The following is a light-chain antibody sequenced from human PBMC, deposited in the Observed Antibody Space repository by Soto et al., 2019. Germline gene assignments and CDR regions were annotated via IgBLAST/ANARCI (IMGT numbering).Light chain of an antibody. CDR2: AAS. V-gene: IGKV1-8*01. Sequence: AIRMTQSPSSFSASTGDRVTITCRASQGISSYLAWYPQKPGKAPKLLIYAASTLQSGVPSRFSGSGAGTDFSLTISCLPSEDFATYYGQQYYSYPLFTFGPGTKVDIK. J-gene: IGKJ3*01. CDR1: QGISSY. CDR3: QQYYSYPLFT.